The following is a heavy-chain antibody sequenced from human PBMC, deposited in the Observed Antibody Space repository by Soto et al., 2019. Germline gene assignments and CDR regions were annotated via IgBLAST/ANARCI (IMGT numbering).Heavy chain of an antibody. D-gene: IGHD3-10*01. CDR2: IMHSGST. CDR3: ARGVVRRVIIQYTSFFDY. V-gene: IGHV4-39*01. Sequence: SETLSLTCTVSGGFIKSDTHYWGWIRQSPGRGLEWIGKIMHSGSTSYNPSLRSRASISVDTSKNQFSLKLTSVTAADTAVYYCARGVVRRVIIQYTSFFDYWGQGTLVTVSS. CDR1: GGFIKSDTHY. J-gene: IGHJ4*02.